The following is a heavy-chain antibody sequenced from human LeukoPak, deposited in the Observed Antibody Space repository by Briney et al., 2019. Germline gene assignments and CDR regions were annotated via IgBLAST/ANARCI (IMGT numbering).Heavy chain of an antibody. D-gene: IGHD3-10*01. V-gene: IGHV4-39*01. Sequence: SETLSLTCTVSGGSISSSSYYWGWIRQPPGKGLEWIGSIYYSGSTYYNPSLKSRVTISVDTSKNQFSLKLSSVTAADTAVYYCARLLLWFGESWYFDLWGRGTLVTVSS. CDR3: ARLLLWFGESWYFDL. J-gene: IGHJ2*01. CDR2: IYYSGST. CDR1: GGSISSSSYY.